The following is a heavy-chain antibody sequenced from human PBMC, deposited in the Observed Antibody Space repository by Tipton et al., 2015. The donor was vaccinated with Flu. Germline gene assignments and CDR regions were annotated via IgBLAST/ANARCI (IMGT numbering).Heavy chain of an antibody. CDR2: ISAYNGNT. Sequence: QLVQSGAEVKKPGASVKVSCKASGYTFTSYGISWVRQAPGQGLEWMGWISAYNGNTNYAQKLQGRVTMTTDTSTSTAYMELRSLGSGDTAGYYCARDFEGFGNDAFDIWGPGTMVTVSS. D-gene: IGHD3-10*01. CDR1: GYTFTSYG. V-gene: IGHV1-18*01. J-gene: IGHJ3*02. CDR3: ARDFEGFGNDAFDI.